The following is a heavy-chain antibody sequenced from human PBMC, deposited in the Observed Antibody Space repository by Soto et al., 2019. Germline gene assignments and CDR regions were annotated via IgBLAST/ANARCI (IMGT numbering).Heavy chain of an antibody. CDR3: AKDLTRQLAYWLDP. Sequence: ASVKVSCKASGFSFTDYYIHWLRQAPGQGLEWMGWINAHSGGTEYAQKFQGRVTLTRDTSIATAYLTFTSLTSDDTALYYCAKDLTRQLAYWLDPWGQGTQLTVSS. CDR2: INAHSGGT. V-gene: IGHV1-2*02. CDR1: GFSFTDYY. J-gene: IGHJ5*02. D-gene: IGHD6-6*01.